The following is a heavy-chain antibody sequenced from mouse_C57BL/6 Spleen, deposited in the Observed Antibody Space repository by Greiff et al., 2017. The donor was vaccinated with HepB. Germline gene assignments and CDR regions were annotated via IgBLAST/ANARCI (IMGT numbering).Heavy chain of an antibody. CDR3: TGRGFAY. Sequence: EVQRVESGGGLVQPGGSMKLSCVASGFTFSNYWMNWVRQSPEKGLEWVAQIRLKSDNYATHYAESVKGTFTISRDDSKSSFYLQMNNLRAEDTGIYYCTGRGFAYWGQGTLVTVSA. CDR1: GFTFSNYW. J-gene: IGHJ3*01. V-gene: IGHV6-3*01. CDR2: IRLKSDNYAT.